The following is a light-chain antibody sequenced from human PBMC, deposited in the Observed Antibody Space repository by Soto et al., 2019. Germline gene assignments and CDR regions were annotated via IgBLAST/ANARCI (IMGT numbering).Light chain of an antibody. CDR2: GAS. J-gene: IGKJ2*01. CDR3: QQYGGSPYT. CDR1: QSVRSNY. Sequence: EIVLPQSPGTLSLSPGERATLSCRASQSVRSNYLAWYQQKPGQAPRILIYGASSRATGIPDRFSGTGSGTDVTLIISRLEPEDFAVYYCQQYGGSPYTFGRGTKLEIK. V-gene: IGKV3-20*01.